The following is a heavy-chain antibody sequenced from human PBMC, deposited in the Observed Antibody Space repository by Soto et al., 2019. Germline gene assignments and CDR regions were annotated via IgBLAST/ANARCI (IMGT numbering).Heavy chain of an antibody. V-gene: IGHV4-34*01. CDR2: IDHSGST. D-gene: IGHD6-13*01. CDR3: ARGGGIAAVGTGEFDV. J-gene: IGHJ4*02. Sequence: SETLSLTCAVYSGSFSAYYWSWIRQSPGKGLEWIGAIDHSGSTNYNPSLKSRVTMSVDTTETQFSLKLSSVTAADTAVYYCARGGGIAAVGTGEFDVWGQGTLVTVSS. CDR1: SGSFSAYY.